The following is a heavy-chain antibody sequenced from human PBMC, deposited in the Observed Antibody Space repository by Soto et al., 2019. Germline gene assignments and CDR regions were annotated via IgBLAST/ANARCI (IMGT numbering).Heavy chain of an antibody. D-gene: IGHD5-18*01. CDR1: GFTFSDSA. CDR2: IRNKGNNYAT. Sequence: EVQLVESGGGLVQPGGSLKVSCAASGFTFSDSAMLWVRQASGKGLEWVGRIRNKGNNYATAYTASVKGRFTISRDDSKNTVYLQMNSLKIDDTAVYYCTARRDWTAVDPLEYWGLGTLVTVSS. J-gene: IGHJ4*02. CDR3: TARRDWTAVDPLEY. V-gene: IGHV3-73*02.